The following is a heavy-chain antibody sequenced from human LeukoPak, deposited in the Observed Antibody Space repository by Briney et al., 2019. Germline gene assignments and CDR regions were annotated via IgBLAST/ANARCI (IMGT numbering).Heavy chain of an antibody. Sequence: GGSLRLSCAASGITVSTNYMSWVRQAPGKGLEWVSIAFSDGRTFYADSVKGRFTISRDSSKNTVFLQMNSLRADDTAVYYCARSCEIMVRGQYNWFDPWGQGTLVTVSS. J-gene: IGHJ5*02. V-gene: IGHV3-53*01. CDR3: ARSCEIMVRGQYNWFDP. CDR1: GITVSTNY. CDR2: AFSDGRT. D-gene: IGHD3-10*01.